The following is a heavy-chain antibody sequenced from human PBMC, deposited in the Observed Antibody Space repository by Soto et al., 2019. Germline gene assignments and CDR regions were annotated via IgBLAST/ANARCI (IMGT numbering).Heavy chain of an antibody. J-gene: IGHJ4*02. Sequence: QVQLVESGGGVVQPGRSLRLSCAASGFTFSSYAMHWVRQAPGKGLEWVAVISYDGNNNYYADSVKGRFTISRDNSKNTLFLQMNSLRAEDTAVYYCARDIRVYYYGSGSNLHWGQGTLVTVSS. CDR1: GFTFSSYA. CDR2: ISYDGNNN. D-gene: IGHD3-10*01. CDR3: ARDIRVYYYGSGSNLH. V-gene: IGHV3-30-3*01.